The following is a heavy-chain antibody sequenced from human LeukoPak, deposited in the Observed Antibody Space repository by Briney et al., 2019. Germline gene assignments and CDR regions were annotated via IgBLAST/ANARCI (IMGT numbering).Heavy chain of an antibody. CDR3: VKDSSRGQSLVRGVIITEQFQH. J-gene: IGHJ1*01. Sequence: PGGSLRLSCAASGFTFSSYSMNWVRQAPGKGLEWVSSISSSSSYIYYADSVKGRFTISRDNAKNSLYLQMNSLRAEDTALYYCVKDSSRGQSLVRGVIITEQFQHWGQGTLVTVSS. CDR2: ISSSSSYI. V-gene: IGHV3-21*04. D-gene: IGHD3-10*01. CDR1: GFTFSSYS.